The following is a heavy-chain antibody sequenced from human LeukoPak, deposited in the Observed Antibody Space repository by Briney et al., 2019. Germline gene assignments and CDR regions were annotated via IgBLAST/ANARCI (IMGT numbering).Heavy chain of an antibody. J-gene: IGHJ4*02. CDR1: GYTFTSYY. V-gene: IGHV1-46*01. D-gene: IGHD7-27*01. Sequence: ASVKVSCKASGYTFTSYYMHWVRQAPGQGLEWMGIINPNGGSTSYAQKFQGRVTMTKDTSTSTVYMELSSLRSEDTAVYYCAREWGNKAFDYWGQGTLVTVSS. CDR2: INPNGGST. CDR3: AREWGNKAFDY.